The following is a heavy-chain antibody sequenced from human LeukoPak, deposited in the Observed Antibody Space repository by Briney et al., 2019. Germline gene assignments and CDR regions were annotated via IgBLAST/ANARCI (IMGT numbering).Heavy chain of an antibody. CDR2: ISSSSSYI. D-gene: IGHD6-13*01. Sequence: GGSLRLSCAASGFTFSSYSMNWVRQAPGKGLEWVSSISSSSSYIYYADSVKGRFTISRDNAKNSLYLQMNSLRAEDTAVYYCARATDSSSWYGAFDIWGQGTMVTVSS. CDR1: GFTFSSYS. CDR3: ARATDSSSWYGAFDI. V-gene: IGHV3-21*01. J-gene: IGHJ3*02.